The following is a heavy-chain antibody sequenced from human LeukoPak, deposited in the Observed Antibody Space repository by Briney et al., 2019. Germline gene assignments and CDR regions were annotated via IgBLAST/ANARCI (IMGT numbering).Heavy chain of an antibody. CDR3: ARGSYGDPIDN. V-gene: IGHV4-59*01. CDR2: VYSSVST. J-gene: IGHJ4*02. Sequence: SETLSLTCAVAGGYITTYYWTWIRQTPGKGPEWIGYVYSSVSTNYNPSLKSRVTISIDTSENQFSLKLTSMTAADTAVYYCARGSYGDPIDNWGQGILVTVSS. CDR1: GGYITTYY. D-gene: IGHD7-27*01.